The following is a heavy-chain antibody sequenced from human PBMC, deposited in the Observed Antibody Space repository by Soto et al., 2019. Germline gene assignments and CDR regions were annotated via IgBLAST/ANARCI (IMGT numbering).Heavy chain of an antibody. J-gene: IGHJ5*02. D-gene: IGHD2-2*01. CDR1: GFTFSRYS. Sequence: EVQLVESGGGLVKPGGSLRLSCAASGFTFSRYSMTWVRQAPGKGLEWVSSISSSRSYIYYADSVKGRFTISRDNAKNSLNLQLNSLIAEDTAVYYCARDFNQIVVPAATKDWFDLWGQGTLVTVSS. CDR3: ARDFNQIVVPAATKDWFDL. CDR2: ISSSRSYI. V-gene: IGHV3-21*01.